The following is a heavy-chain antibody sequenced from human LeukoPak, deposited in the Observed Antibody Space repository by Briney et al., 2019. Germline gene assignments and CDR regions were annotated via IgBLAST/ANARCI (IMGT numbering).Heavy chain of an antibody. D-gene: IGHD1-1*01. J-gene: IGHJ4*02. CDR3: ASLGDPTGTVDY. Sequence: SVKVSCKASGGTFSSYAISWVRQAPGQGLEWMGGIIPIFGTANYAQKFQGRVTITADESTSTAHMELSSLRSEDTAVYYCASLGDPTGTVDYWGQGTLVTVSS. CDR1: GGTFSSYA. V-gene: IGHV1-69*13. CDR2: IIPIFGTA.